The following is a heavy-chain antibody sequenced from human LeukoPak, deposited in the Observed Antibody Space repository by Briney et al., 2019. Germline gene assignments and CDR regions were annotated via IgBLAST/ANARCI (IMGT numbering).Heavy chain of an antibody. V-gene: IGHV3-23*01. Sequence: GGSLRLSCAASGFTFSTSGMTWVRQAPGKGLDWVSIISGSGGTPYYTDSVKGRFTISRDNSKNTLYLQMNSLRAEDTAVYYCAKGPPGNMVRGVIITYYFDSWGQGTLVTVSS. CDR1: GFTFSTSG. D-gene: IGHD3-10*01. CDR3: AKGPPGNMVRGVIITYYFDS. CDR2: ISGSGGTP. J-gene: IGHJ4*02.